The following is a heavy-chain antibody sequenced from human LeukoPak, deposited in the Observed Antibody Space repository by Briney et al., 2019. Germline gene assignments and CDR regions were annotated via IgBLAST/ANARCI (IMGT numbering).Heavy chain of an antibody. CDR2: IKQDGSEK. J-gene: IGHJ4*02. CDR3: ARKTQDDILTGYYDY. Sequence: GGSLRLSCAASGFTFSSYWMSWVRQAPEKGLEWVANIKQDGSEKYYVDSVKGRFTISRDNAKNSLYLQMNSLRAEDTAVYYCARKTQDDILTGYYDYWGQGTLVTVSS. CDR1: GFTFSSYW. V-gene: IGHV3-7*01. D-gene: IGHD3-9*01.